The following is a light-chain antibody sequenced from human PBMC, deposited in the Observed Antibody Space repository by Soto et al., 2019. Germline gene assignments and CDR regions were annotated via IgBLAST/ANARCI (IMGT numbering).Light chain of an antibody. J-gene: IGLJ1*01. Sequence: QSVLTQPPSVSGAPGQRVTISCTGSSSNIGAGYDVHWYQQLPGTAPKLLIYGSTNRPSGVPDRFSGSKSGTSASLAITGLQAEDEGDYYCQSYDTSLSPNYVFGTGTQLTVL. V-gene: IGLV1-40*01. CDR2: GST. CDR3: QSYDTSLSPNYV. CDR1: SSNIGAGYD.